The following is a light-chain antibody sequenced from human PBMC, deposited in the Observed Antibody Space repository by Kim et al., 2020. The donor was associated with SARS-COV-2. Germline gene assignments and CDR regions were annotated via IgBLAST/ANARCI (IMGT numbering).Light chain of an antibody. J-gene: IGLJ2*01. CDR1: SSDVGGSNR. V-gene: IGLV2-8*01. CDR3: SSYGGSDNLE. Sequence: GTSVTNSCSGTSSDVGGSNRVSWYQQHPGKAPKHIIYEVTERPTGIPDRISGSKSGNMASLTVSGLQAEDEADYYCSSYGGSDNLEFGGGTQLTVL. CDR2: EVT.